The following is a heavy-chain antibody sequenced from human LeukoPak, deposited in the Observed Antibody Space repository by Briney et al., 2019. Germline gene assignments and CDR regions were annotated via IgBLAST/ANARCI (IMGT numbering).Heavy chain of an antibody. CDR3: ARDRKRVVGGTNGDYYGMDV. V-gene: IGHV1-2*02. Sequence: GASVKVSCKASGYTFIGYYMHWVRQAPGQGLEWMGWINPNSGGTNYAQKFQGRVTMTRDTSISTAYMELSRLRSDDTAVYYCARDRKRVVGGTNGDYYGMDVWGQGTTVTVSS. CDR1: GYTFIGYY. J-gene: IGHJ6*02. CDR2: INPNSGGT. D-gene: IGHD1-26*01.